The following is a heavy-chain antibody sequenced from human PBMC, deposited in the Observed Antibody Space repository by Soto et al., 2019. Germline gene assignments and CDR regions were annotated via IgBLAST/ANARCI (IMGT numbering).Heavy chain of an antibody. CDR3: ARGYPRVGARTRWFDP. CDR2: INHSGST. D-gene: IGHD1-26*01. Sequence: QVQLQQWGAGLLKPSETLSLTCAVYGGSFSGYYWSWIRQPPGKGLEWIGEINHSGSTNYNPSLKSRVTISVDTFKNQFALKLSSVTAADTAVYYCARGYPRVGARTRWFDPWGQGTLVTVSS. J-gene: IGHJ5*02. CDR1: GGSFSGYY. V-gene: IGHV4-34*01.